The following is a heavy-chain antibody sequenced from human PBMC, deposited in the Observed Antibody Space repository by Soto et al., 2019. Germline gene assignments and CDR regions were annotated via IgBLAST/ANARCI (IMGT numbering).Heavy chain of an antibody. Sequence: SDTLSLTCSVSGGSISSSSDYWGWIRQPPGKGLEWIGSIYYSGSTYYNPSLKSRVTISVDTSKNQFSLKLSSVTAADTAVYYCARLGSSGWYYFDYWGQGTLVTVSS. D-gene: IGHD6-19*01. V-gene: IGHV4-39*01. CDR2: IYYSGST. J-gene: IGHJ4*02. CDR3: ARLGSSGWYYFDY. CDR1: GGSISSSSDY.